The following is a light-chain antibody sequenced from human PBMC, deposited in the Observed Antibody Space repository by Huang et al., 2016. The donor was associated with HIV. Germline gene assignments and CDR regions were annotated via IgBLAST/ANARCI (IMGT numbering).Light chain of an antibody. CDR1: RSVNFN. V-gene: IGKV3-15*01. CDR2: DAS. CDR3: QQYNDWPPYT. Sequence: EIAMTQSPATLSVSPWERATLSCRASRSVNFNLAWYQQKPGQGPRLLIYDASTRATGIPARFSGSGSGTEFTLTISSLQSEDFAVYYCQQYNDWPPYTFGQGTKLEIK. J-gene: IGKJ2*01.